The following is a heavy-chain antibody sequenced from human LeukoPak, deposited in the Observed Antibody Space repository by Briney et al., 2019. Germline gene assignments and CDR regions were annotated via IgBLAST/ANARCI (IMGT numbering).Heavy chain of an antibody. V-gene: IGHV4-59*12. Sequence: PSETLSLTCTVAGGSISSYYWSWIRQPPGKGLEWIAYIYYSGSTNYNPSLKSRVTISVDTSKNQFSLKLSSVTAADTAVYYCARDQRSGRGGFDYWGQGTLVTVSS. CDR1: GGSISSYY. CDR2: IYYSGST. CDR3: ARDQRSGRGGFDY. D-gene: IGHD3-3*01. J-gene: IGHJ4*02.